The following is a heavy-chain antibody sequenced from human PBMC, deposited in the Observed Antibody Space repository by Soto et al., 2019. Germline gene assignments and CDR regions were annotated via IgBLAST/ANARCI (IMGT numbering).Heavy chain of an antibody. V-gene: IGHV1-69*02. CDR3: AARTGTDTYYYYGMDV. D-gene: IGHD1-7*01. Sequence: GASVKVSCKASGGTFSSYTISWVRQAPGQGLEWMGRIIPILGIANYAQKFQGRVTITADKSTSTAYMELSSLRSEDTAVYYCAARTGTDTYYYYGMDVWGQGTTVTVSS. J-gene: IGHJ6*02. CDR2: IIPILGIA. CDR1: GGTFSSYT.